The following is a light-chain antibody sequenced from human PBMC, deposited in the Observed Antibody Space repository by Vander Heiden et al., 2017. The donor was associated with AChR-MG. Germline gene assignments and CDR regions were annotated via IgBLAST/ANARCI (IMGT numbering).Light chain of an antibody. J-gene: IGKJ1*01. CDR3: QQRTHWPRT. CDR2: DTS. V-gene: IGKV3-11*01. Sequence: ELVLTQSPATLSLSPGDRATLTCRASDSLYTYLAWYQHKPGQPPRLLIFDTSKRATGIPYRFICSGSGTDFSLTISSLDPEDVAVYYCQQRTHWPRTFGQGSRLEIK. CDR1: DSLYTY.